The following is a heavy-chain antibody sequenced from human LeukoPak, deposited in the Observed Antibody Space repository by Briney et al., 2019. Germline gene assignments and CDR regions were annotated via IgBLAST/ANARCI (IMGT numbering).Heavy chain of an antibody. V-gene: IGHV4-4*07. Sequence: SETLSLTCTVSGGSISSYYWSWIRQPAGKGLEWIGRIYTSGSTNYNPSLKSRVTMSVDTSKNQFSLKLSSVTAADTAVYYCAGYQLLFRYFDYWGQGTLVTVSS. CDR2: IYTSGST. CDR1: GGSISSYY. D-gene: IGHD2-2*01. CDR3: AGYQLLFRYFDY. J-gene: IGHJ4*02.